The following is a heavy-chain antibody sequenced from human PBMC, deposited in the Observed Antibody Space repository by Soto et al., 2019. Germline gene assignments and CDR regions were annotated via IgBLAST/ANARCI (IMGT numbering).Heavy chain of an antibody. CDR1: GGSISSGGYY. D-gene: IGHD3-10*01. J-gene: IGHJ4*02. CDR3: ARVAPNYYGSGSSDIDY. CDR2: IYYSGST. Sequence: PSETLSLTCTVSGGSISSGGYYWSWIRQHPGKGLEWIGYIYYSGSTYYNPSLKSRVTISVDTSKNQFSLKLSSVTAADTAAYYCARVAPNYYGSGSSDIDYWGQGTLVTVSS. V-gene: IGHV4-31*03.